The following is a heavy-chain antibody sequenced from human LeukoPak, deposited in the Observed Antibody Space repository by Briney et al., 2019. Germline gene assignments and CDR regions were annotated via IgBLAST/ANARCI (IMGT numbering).Heavy chain of an antibody. CDR3: ARLRPNDYGDYSWFDP. J-gene: IGHJ5*02. CDR1: GGSISSYY. CDR2: IYYSGSA. D-gene: IGHD4-17*01. V-gene: IGHV4-59*08. Sequence: SETLSLTCTVSGGSISSYYWSWIRQPPGKGLEWIGYIYYSGSANYNPSLKSRVTISVDTSKNQFSLKLTSVTAADRALYYCARLRPNDYGDYSWFDPWGQGTLVTVSS.